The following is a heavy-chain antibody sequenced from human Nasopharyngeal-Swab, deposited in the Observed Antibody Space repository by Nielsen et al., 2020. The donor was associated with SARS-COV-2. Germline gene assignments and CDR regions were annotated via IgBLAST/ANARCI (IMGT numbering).Heavy chain of an antibody. Sequence: SLKISCAASGFTFDDYAMHWVRQAPGKGLEWVSGISWNSGSIGYADSVKGRFTISRDNAKNSLYPQMNSLRAEDTALYYCAKDCAPYSSGYDYWGQGTLVTVSS. CDR2: ISWNSGSI. CDR1: GFTFDDYA. D-gene: IGHD6-19*01. CDR3: AKDCAPYSSGYDY. V-gene: IGHV3-9*01. J-gene: IGHJ4*02.